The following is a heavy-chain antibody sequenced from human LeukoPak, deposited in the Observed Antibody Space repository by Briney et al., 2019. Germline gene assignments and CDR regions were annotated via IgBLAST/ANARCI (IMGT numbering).Heavy chain of an antibody. CDR2: IKQDGSET. V-gene: IGHV3-7*04. CDR3: ARIQLFYYYYGMDV. Sequence: GGSLRLSCAASGFTFSKYWMSWVRQAPGRGLEWVANIKQDGSETYYVDSVEGRFTISRDNAKNSLFLQMNSLRAEDTAVYYCARIQLFYYYYGMDVWGQGTTVTVSS. CDR1: GFTFSKYW. D-gene: IGHD5-18*01. J-gene: IGHJ6*02.